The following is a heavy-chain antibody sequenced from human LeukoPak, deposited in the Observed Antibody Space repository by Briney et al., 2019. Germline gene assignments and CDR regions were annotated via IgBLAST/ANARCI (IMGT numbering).Heavy chain of an antibody. D-gene: IGHD1-1*01. J-gene: IGHJ5*02. V-gene: IGHV1-46*01. CDR2: INPSGGST. Sequence: ASVKVSCKASGYTFTNYYMHWVRQAPGQGLEWMGIINPSGGSTSYAQKFQGRVTMTRDTSTSTFYMELSSLRSEDTAVYYCARTGTTFGWFDPWGQGTLVTVSS. CDR1: GYTFTNYY. CDR3: ARTGTTFGWFDP.